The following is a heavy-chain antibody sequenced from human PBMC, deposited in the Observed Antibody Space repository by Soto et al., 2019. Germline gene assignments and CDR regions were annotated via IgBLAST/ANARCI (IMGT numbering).Heavy chain of an antibody. CDR3: ARTYVFSSSSGIYPYFDY. D-gene: IGHD3-10*01. CDR1: GFSLTTSGMR. V-gene: IGHV2-70*04. J-gene: IGHJ4*02. CDR2: IDWDDDK. Sequence: SGPTLVNPTQTLTLTCTFSGFSLTTSGMRVSWIRQPPGKALEWLARIDWDDDKFYSTSLKTRLTISKDTSKNRVVLTMTNMDPVDTATYYCARTYVFSSSSGIYPYFDYWGQGALVTVSS.